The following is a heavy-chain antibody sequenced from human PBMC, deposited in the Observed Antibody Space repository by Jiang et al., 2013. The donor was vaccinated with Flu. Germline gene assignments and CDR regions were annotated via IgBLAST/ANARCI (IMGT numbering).Heavy chain of an antibody. CDR2: INHSGRT. CDR1: GYSITSSYF. CDR3: ARDGYSGSWGFFDS. V-gene: IGHV4-38-2*02. Sequence: TLSLTCNVSGYSITSSYFWGWIRQPPGKGLEWIGNINHSGRTYYNPSLKSRVIISVDTSKNQFSLKLSSATAADTAIYHCARDGYSGSWGFFDSWGQGTLVTVSS. D-gene: IGHD6-13*01. J-gene: IGHJ4*02.